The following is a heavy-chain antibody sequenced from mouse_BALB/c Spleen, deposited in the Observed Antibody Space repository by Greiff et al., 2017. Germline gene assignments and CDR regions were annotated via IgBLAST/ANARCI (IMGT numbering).Heavy chain of an antibody. CDR3: ASHTATWFAY. D-gene: IGHD3-3*01. V-gene: IGHV2-4-1*01. CDR1: GFSLSSYG. Sequence: QVQLKESGPGLVQPSQSLSITCTVSGFSLSSYGVHWVRQSPGKGLEWLGVIWGGGSTDDNAAFISRQSISKDNSNRQVFFKMNSLQADDTAIYYCASHTATWFAYWGEGTLVTVS. J-gene: IGHJ3*01. CDR2: IWGGGST.